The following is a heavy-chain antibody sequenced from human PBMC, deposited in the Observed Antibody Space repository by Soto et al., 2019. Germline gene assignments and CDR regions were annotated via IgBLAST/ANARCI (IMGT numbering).Heavy chain of an antibody. D-gene: IGHD5-12*01. CDR3: ARDGGRRWLQKQLDY. CDR2: IIPIFSTA. Sequence: SVKVSCKASGGTFSSYAISWVRQAPGQGLEWMGGIIPIFSTANYAQKFQGRVTITADESTSTAYMELSSLRSEDTAVYYCARDGGRRWLQKQLDYWGQGILVTVSS. J-gene: IGHJ4*02. CDR1: GGTFSSYA. V-gene: IGHV1-69*13.